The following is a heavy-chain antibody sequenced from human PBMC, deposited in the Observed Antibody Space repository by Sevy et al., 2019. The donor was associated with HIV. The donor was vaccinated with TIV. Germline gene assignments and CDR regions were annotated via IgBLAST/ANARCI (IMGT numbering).Heavy chain of an antibody. CDR3: ACEGGYGTCWWPGNY. V-gene: IGHV3-30*14. CDR1: GFTFSSHA. Sequence: GGSLRLSCAASGFTFSSHAMHWVRQAPGKGLEWVALISYDGVIKYYAESVKGRFTISRDNSKNTLYLQMNNLRADYTIVYNCACEGGYGTCWWPGNYWGQGTLVTVSS. CDR2: ISYDGVIK. J-gene: IGHJ4*02. D-gene: IGHD6-13*01.